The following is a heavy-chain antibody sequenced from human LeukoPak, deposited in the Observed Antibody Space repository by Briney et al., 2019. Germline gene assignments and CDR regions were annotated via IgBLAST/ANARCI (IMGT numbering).Heavy chain of an antibody. Sequence: ASVKVSCKASGYTFTGYYMHWVRQAPGQGLEWMGWVNPSGGSTSYAQKFQGRVTMTRDTSTSTVYMELSSLRSEDTAVYYCARDPLWFGEKAGGYYYYYMDVWGKGTTVTISS. V-gene: IGHV1-46*01. J-gene: IGHJ6*03. D-gene: IGHD3-10*01. CDR2: VNPSGGST. CDR3: ARDPLWFGEKAGGYYYYYMDV. CDR1: GYTFTGYY.